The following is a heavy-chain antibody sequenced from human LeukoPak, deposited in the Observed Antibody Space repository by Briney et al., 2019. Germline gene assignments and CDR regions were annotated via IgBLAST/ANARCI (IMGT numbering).Heavy chain of an antibody. CDR3: ARVVAEEYCSSTSCWYYYYYYMDV. Sequence: ASVKVSCKASGYTFTSYGISWVRQAPGQGLEWMGWISAYNGNTNYAQKLQGRVTMTTDTSTSTAYMELRSLRSDDTAVYYCARVVAEEYCSSTSCWYYYYYYMDVWGKGTTVTVSS. CDR2: ISAYNGNT. V-gene: IGHV1-18*01. J-gene: IGHJ6*03. D-gene: IGHD2-2*01. CDR1: GYTFTSYG.